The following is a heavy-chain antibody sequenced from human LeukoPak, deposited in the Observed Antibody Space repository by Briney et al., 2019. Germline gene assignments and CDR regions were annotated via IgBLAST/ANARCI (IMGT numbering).Heavy chain of an antibody. CDR1: GFTFSSYA. J-gene: IGHJ5*02. D-gene: IGHD1-26*01. CDR3: AKDPKIYSGSLNWFDP. V-gene: IGHV3-23*01. Sequence: GGSLRLSCAASGFTFSSYAMSWVRQAPGKGLEWVSAISGSGGSTYYADSVKGRFTISRDNSNNTLYLQMSGLRAEDTAVYYCAKDPKIYSGSLNWFDPWGQGTLVTVSS. CDR2: ISGSGGST.